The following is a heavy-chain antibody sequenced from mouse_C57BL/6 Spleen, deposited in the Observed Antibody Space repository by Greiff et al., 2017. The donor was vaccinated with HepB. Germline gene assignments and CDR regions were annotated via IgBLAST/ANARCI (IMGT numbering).Heavy chain of an antibody. D-gene: IGHD1-1*01. J-gene: IGHJ4*01. CDR2: ISDGGSYT. V-gene: IGHV5-4*03. CDR3: ARGFDYYGSSSYAMDY. CDR1: GFTFSSYA. Sequence: EVKLVESGGGLVKPGGSLKLSCAASGFTFSSYAMSWVRQTPEKRLEWVATISDGGSYTYYPDNVKGRFTISRDNAKNNLYLQMSHLKSEDTAMYYCARGFDYYGSSSYAMDYWGQGTSVTVSS.